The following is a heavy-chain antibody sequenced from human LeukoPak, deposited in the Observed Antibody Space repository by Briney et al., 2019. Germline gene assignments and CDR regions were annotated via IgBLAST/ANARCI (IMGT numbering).Heavy chain of an antibody. J-gene: IGHJ6*03. CDR3: ARAAPAGNDFWSGYSPGYYMDV. CDR1: GFTLSSYS. CDR2: ISSSSSTI. Sequence: GGSLRLSCAASGFTLSSYSMNWVRQAPGKGVEWVSYISSSSSTIYYADSVKGRFTISRDNAKNSLYLQMNSLRAEDTAVYYCARAAPAGNDFWSGYSPGYYMDVWGKGTTVTVSS. V-gene: IGHV3-48*01. D-gene: IGHD3-3*01.